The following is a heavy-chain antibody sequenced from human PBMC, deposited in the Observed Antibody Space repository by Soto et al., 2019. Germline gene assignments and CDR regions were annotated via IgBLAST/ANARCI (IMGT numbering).Heavy chain of an antibody. CDR3: ARGRGYSYGPYYFDY. J-gene: IGHJ4*02. D-gene: IGHD5-18*01. CDR1: GFTFSSYG. V-gene: IGHV3-33*01. Sequence: GGSLRLSCAASGFTFSSYGMHWVRQAPGKGLEWVAVIWYDGGNKYYADSVKGRFTISRDNSKNTLYLQMNSLRAEDTAVYYCARGRGYSYGPYYFDYWGQGTLVTVSS. CDR2: IWYDGGNK.